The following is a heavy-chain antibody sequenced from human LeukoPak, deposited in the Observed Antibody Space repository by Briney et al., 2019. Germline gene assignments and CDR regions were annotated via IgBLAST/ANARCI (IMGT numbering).Heavy chain of an antibody. CDR2: INHSGST. J-gene: IGHJ4*02. V-gene: IGHV4-34*01. Sequence: SETLSLTCAVYGGSFSGYYWSWIRQPPGKGLEWIGEINHSGSTNYNPSLKSRVTISVDTSKNQFSLKLSFVTAEDTAVYYCARVDIVVVPAAMFDYWGQGTLVTVSS. CDR1: GGSFSGYY. D-gene: IGHD2-2*03. CDR3: ARVDIVVVPAAMFDY.